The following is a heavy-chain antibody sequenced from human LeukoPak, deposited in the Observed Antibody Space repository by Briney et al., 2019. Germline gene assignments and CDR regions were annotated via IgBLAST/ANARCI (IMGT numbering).Heavy chain of an antibody. CDR1: GGSFSGYY. D-gene: IGHD1-14*01. CDR2: INHSGST. V-gene: IGHV4-34*01. CDR3: ARVGPESVDV. Sequence: SETLPLTCAVYGGSFSGYYWSWIRQPPGKGLEWIGEINHSGSTNYNPSLKSRVTISVDTSKNQFSLKLSSVTAADTAVYYCARVGPESVDVWGKGTTVTVSS. J-gene: IGHJ6*04.